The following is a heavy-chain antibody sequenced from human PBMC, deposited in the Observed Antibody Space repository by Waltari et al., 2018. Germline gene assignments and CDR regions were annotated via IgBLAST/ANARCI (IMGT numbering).Heavy chain of an antibody. CDR3: ARLPTKYYDSLGWGFFDQ. Sequence: HVQLQESGPGLVKPSETLSLTCTGSGDFLRDYHLTWIRQAPGKGLEWIAYLRNTGGTKCTPSLESRVTVSAVTSKKQFSLRLTSVTAADTAVYYCARLPTKYYDSLGWGFFDQWGQGILVTVSS. CDR2: LRNTGGT. D-gene: IGHD3-22*01. J-gene: IGHJ4*02. CDR1: GDFLRDYH. V-gene: IGHV4-59*08.